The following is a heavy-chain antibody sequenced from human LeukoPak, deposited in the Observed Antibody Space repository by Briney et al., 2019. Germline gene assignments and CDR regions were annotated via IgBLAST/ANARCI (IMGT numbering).Heavy chain of an antibody. CDR3: ARDQYDTWSRRGNFDS. CDR2: IKLDGSEK. CDR1: GFTFSNAW. V-gene: IGHV3-7*03. J-gene: IGHJ4*02. Sequence: SGGSLRLSCAASGFTFSNAWMNWVRQAPGKGLEWVANIKLDGSEKNYVDSVKSRFTISRDNTKNSLYLQMNSLRAEDTAVFYCARDQYDTWSRRGNFDSWGQGTLVIVSS. D-gene: IGHD3-3*01.